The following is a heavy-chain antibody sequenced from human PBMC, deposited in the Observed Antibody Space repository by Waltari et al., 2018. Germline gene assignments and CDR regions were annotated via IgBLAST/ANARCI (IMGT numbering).Heavy chain of an antibody. J-gene: IGHJ6*02. CDR1: GGSISSSSYY. CDR3: ARQQGGYYYDISGYSYYYYGMDV. CDR2: IYYSGRT. V-gene: IGHV4-39*01. Sequence: QLQLQESGPGLVKPSETLSLTCTVSGGSISSSSYYWGLIRQPPGQGLEWIGIIYYSGRTDYTPALKRRVTISVETSKNQLSLKLCSVTAAGTAAYYCARQQGGYYYDISGYSYYYYGMDVWGQGTTVSVSS. D-gene: IGHD3-22*01.